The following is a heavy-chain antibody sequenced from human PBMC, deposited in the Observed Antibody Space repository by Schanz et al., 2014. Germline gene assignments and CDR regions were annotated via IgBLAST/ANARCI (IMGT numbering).Heavy chain of an antibody. D-gene: IGHD3-10*01. CDR3: VREDMVRGIRAFDI. CDR1: GFTFADYY. CDR2: IKQDESER. J-gene: IGHJ3*02. Sequence: EVQVVESGGGLVKPGGSLRLSCAGSGFTFADYYMTWIRQAPGKGLEWVANIKQDESERSYVDSVKGRFTISRDNAKNSLYLQMNSLRAEDTAVYYCVREDMVRGIRAFDIWGQGTMVTVSS. V-gene: IGHV3-7*01.